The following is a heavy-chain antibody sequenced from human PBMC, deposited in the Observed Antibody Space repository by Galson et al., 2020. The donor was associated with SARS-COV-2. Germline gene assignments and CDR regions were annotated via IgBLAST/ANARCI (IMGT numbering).Heavy chain of an antibody. CDR1: GFTFSGSA. J-gene: IGHJ6*02. CDR3: TRHLGTDSGSWYGSPFSGGNYYGMDV. D-gene: IGHD6-13*01. Sequence: GGSLRLSCAASGFTFSGSAMHWVRQASGKGLEWVGRIRSKANSYATAYAASVKGRFTISRDDSKNTAYLQMNSLKTEDTAVYYCTRHLGTDSGSWYGSPFSGGNYYGMDVWGQGTTVTVSS. V-gene: IGHV3-73*01. CDR2: IRSKANSYAT.